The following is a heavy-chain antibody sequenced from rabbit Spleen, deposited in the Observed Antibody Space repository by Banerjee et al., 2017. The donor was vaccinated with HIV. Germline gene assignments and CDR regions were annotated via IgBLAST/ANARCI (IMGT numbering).Heavy chain of an antibody. J-gene: IGHJ4*01. CDR1: GFTLSNYW. Sequence: QEQLVESGGGLVKPEGSLTLTCKASGFTLSNYWVCWVRQAPGKGLEWIGCISTGSGGGTDYASWAKGRFTISKTSSTTVTLQMTSLTAADMATYFCGRDTVGKLGDTDLWGQGTLVTVS. CDR2: ISTGSGGGT. CDR3: GRDTVGKLGDTDL. V-gene: IGHV1S45*01. D-gene: IGHD5-1*01.